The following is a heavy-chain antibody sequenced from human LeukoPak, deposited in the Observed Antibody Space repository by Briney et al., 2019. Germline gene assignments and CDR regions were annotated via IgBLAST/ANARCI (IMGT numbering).Heavy chain of an antibody. CDR1: GGSISSYY. CDR3: AKAPVTSCRGAYCYPFDS. J-gene: IGHJ4*02. V-gene: IGHV3-23*01. D-gene: IGHD2-21*01. Sequence: ETLSLTCTVSGGSISSYYWSWIRQPPGKGLEWVAATSSSDAGTYHADSVRGRFTISRDNSKNTLYLQMNSLRAEDAAVYFCAKAPVTSCRGAYCYPFDSWGQGTLVTVSS. CDR2: TSSSDAGT.